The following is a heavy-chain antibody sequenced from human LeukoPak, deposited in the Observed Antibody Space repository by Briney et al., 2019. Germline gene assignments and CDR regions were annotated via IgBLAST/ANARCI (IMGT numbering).Heavy chain of an antibody. V-gene: IGHV3-48*04. CDR1: WFTLSKAG. J-gene: IGHJ5*02. CDR3: ATDGAGFDT. CDR2: INIGGTNT. Sequence: GSLKTFWAGSWFTLSKAGMGVVRQAPGKGLEWLSYINIGGTNTHYADSVKGRFTISRDNAKKSLYLEMNNLRAEDTAVYYCATDGAGFDTWGQGVLVTVSS.